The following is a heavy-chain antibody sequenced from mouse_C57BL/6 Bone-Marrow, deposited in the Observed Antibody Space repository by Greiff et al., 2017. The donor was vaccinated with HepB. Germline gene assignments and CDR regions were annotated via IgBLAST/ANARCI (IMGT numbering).Heavy chain of an antibody. D-gene: IGHD1-1*02. CDR2: IYPGDGDT. Sequence: VKLMESGPELVKPGASVKISCKASGYAFSSSWMNWVKQRPGKGLEWIGRIYPGDGDTNYNGKFKGKATLTADKSSSTAYMQLSSLTSEDSAVYFCARYGWAYFDYWGQGTTLTVSS. CDR3: ARYGWAYFDY. J-gene: IGHJ2*01. V-gene: IGHV1-82*01. CDR1: GYAFSSSW.